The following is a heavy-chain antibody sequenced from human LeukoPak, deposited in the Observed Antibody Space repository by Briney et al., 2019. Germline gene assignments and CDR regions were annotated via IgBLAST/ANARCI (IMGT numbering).Heavy chain of an antibody. CDR2: IRSKANSYAT. Sequence: GGSLRLSCAASGFTFSGSAMHWVRQASGKGLEWVGRIRSKANSYATAYAASVKGRFTISRDDSKNTVYLQMNSLKTEDTAVYYCTIPLYGDYDRYWGQGTLVTVPS. J-gene: IGHJ4*02. CDR3: TIPLYGDYDRY. D-gene: IGHD4-17*01. V-gene: IGHV3-73*01. CDR1: GFTFSGSA.